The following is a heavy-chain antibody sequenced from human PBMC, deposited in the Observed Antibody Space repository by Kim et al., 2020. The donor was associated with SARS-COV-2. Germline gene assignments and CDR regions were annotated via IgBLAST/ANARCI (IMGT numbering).Heavy chain of an antibody. CDR1: GYTFTGYY. V-gene: IGHV1-2*06. CDR3: ARDRRSMGGVDY. J-gene: IGHJ4*02. D-gene: IGHD2-8*01. CDR2: INPNSGGT. Sequence: ASVKVSCKASGYTFTGYYMHWVRQAPGQGLEWMGRINPNSGGTNYAQKFQGRVTMTRDTSISTAYMELSRLRSDDTAVYYCARDRRSMGGVDYWGQGTLVTVSS.